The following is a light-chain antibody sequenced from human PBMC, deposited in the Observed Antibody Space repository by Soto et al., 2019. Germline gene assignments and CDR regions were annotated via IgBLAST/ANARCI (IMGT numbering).Light chain of an antibody. CDR1: SSDVGSYNL. Sequence: QSALTQPASVSGSPGQSITISCTVTSSDVGSYNLVSWYQQHPDKAPKLMIYEVSKRPSGVSNRFSGSKSGNTASLTISGLQAEDEADYYCCSYAGRAYVFGTGTKVTV. V-gene: IGLV2-23*02. J-gene: IGLJ1*01. CDR2: EVS. CDR3: CSYAGRAYV.